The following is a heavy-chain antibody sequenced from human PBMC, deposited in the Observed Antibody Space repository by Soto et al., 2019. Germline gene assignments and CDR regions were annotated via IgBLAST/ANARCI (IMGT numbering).Heavy chain of an antibody. J-gene: IGHJ4*02. CDR2: ISWNSGSI. D-gene: IGHD2-2*01. CDR3: AKGYCSSTRCRTLDS. CDR1: GFTFDDYA. Sequence: EVQLVESGGGLVQPGRSLRLSCAASGFTFDDYAMHWVRQAPGKGLEWVSGISWNSGSIGYADSVKGRFTISRDNAKNSLYLQMNSLRAEDTALYYCAKGYCSSTRCRTLDSWGQGTLVTVSS. V-gene: IGHV3-9*01.